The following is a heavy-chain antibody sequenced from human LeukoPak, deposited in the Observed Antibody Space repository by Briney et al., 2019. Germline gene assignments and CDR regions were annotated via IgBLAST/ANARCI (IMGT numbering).Heavy chain of an antibody. D-gene: IGHD1-14*01. V-gene: IGHV3-48*03. CDR3: EREDLPAGGIRRIDAFDI. CDR2: IGSNSGSL. Sequence: GGSLRLSCASFGFNFRRYEMNWVHQAPGKGLEWISYIGSNSGSLYYADSVKGRFTISRDNAKNSLFLQMSSLRVEDTSVYYCEREDLPAGGIRRIDAFDIWGPGTVVTVSS. J-gene: IGHJ3*02. CDR1: GFNFRRYE.